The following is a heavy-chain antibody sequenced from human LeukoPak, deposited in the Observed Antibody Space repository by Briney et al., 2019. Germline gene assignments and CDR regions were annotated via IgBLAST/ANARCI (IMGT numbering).Heavy chain of an antibody. CDR2: IKEDGSEK. V-gene: IGHV3-7*01. Sequence: GGSLRLSCAASGFSFTRHWMSWVRQAPGKGLEWVANIKEDGSEKYYVDSVKGRFTISRDNAKNSVYLQMNSLRAEDTAVYYCARDRPHYGNTHLFDPWGQGTLVTVSS. CDR3: ARDRPHYGNTHLFDP. J-gene: IGHJ5*02. D-gene: IGHD3-10*01. CDR1: GFSFTRHW.